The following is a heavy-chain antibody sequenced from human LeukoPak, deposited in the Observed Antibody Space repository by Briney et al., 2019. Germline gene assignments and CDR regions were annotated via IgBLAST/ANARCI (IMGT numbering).Heavy chain of an antibody. J-gene: IGHJ4*02. CDR1: GFTFRSHA. D-gene: IGHD2-21*01. CDR3: AKDFRIGYSAHFDY. CDR2: IYENGGTT. V-gene: IGHV3-23*01. Sequence: QSGGSLRLSCLGSGFTFRSHAMSGVRQAPEKGLEFVSGIYENGGTTYYADSVKGRFSISRDNSKNTLYLQMDSLRGEDTAVYYCAKDFRIGYSAHFDYWGQGALVTVSS.